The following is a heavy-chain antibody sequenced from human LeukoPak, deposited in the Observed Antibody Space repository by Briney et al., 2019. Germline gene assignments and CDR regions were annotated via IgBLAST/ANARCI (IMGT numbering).Heavy chain of an antibody. CDR1: GFTFSSYS. J-gene: IGHJ3*02. D-gene: IGHD1-26*01. V-gene: IGHV3-48*04. Sequence: GGSLRLSCAASGFTFSSYSMNWVRQAPGKGLEWVSYISSSSSTIYYADSVKGRFTISRDNAKNSLYLQMNSLRAEDTAVYYCARMYGVELPAKDAFDIWGQGTMVTVSS. CDR2: ISSSSSTI. CDR3: ARMYGVELPAKDAFDI.